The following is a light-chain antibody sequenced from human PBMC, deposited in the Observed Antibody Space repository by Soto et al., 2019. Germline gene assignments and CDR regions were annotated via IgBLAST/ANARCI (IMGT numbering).Light chain of an antibody. V-gene: IGLV1-44*01. Sequence: QSVLTQPPSASGTPGQRVTISCSGSSSNNGSNTVNWYQQLPGTAPKLLIYTNNERPSGVPDRFSGSKSDTSASLAISGLQSEDEADYYCAAWDVSLNGYVFGTGTKVTVL. J-gene: IGLJ1*01. CDR3: AAWDVSLNGYV. CDR2: TNN. CDR1: SSNNGSNT.